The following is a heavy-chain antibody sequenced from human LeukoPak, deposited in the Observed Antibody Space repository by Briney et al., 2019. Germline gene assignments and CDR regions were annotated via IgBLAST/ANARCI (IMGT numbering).Heavy chain of an antibody. Sequence: ASVKVSCKASGYTFTSYYMHWVRQAPGQGLEWMGGIIPIFGTANYAQKFQGRVTITADKSTSTAYMELSSLRSEDTAVYYCARGVVVTSGFDYWGQGTLVTVSS. CDR2: IIPIFGTA. CDR1: GYTFTSYY. J-gene: IGHJ4*02. V-gene: IGHV1-69*06. D-gene: IGHD2-21*02. CDR3: ARGVVVTSGFDY.